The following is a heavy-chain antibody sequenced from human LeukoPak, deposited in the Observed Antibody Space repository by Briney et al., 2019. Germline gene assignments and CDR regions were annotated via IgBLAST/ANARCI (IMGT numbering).Heavy chain of an antibody. CDR3: ARGVPTGIDYFDY. D-gene: IGHD1-1*01. CDR1: GFTFSSYW. CDR2: IKQDGSEK. V-gene: IGHV3-7*01. J-gene: IGHJ4*02. Sequence: GGSLRLSCAASGFTFSSYWMNWVRQAPGKGLEWVANIKQDGSEKYYVDSVKGRFTISRDNAKNSLSLQMNSLRAEDTAVYYCARGVPTGIDYFDYWGQGTLVTVSS.